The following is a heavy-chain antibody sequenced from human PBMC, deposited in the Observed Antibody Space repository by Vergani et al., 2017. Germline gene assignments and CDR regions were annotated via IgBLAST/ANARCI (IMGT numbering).Heavy chain of an antibody. CDR1: GGSISSGGYY. CDR3: ASTPTIFGVDAKEYYYGMDV. V-gene: IGHV4-31*03. CDR2: IYYSGST. J-gene: IGHJ6*02. Sequence: QVQLQESGPGLVKPSQTLSLTCTVSGGSISSGGYYWSWIRQHPGKGLEWIGYIYYSGSTYYNPSLKSRVTISVDTSKNQFSLKLSSVTAAETAVYYCASTPTIFGVDAKEYYYGMDVWGQGTTVTVSS. D-gene: IGHD3-3*01.